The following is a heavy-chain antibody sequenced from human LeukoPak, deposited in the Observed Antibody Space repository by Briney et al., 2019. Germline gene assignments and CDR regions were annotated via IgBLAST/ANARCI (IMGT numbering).Heavy chain of an antibody. CDR3: AKDSPPTSEWLPDY. Sequence: GGSLRLSCAASGFTFSNYGMHWVRQAPGKGLEWAAFIRHDGSKKFYADSVKGRFTISRDNSQNTLYLQVDSLRVDDTAVYYCAKDSPPTSEWLPDYWGQGTLVTISS. CDR1: GFTFSNYG. CDR2: IRHDGSKK. J-gene: IGHJ4*02. D-gene: IGHD5-12*01. V-gene: IGHV3-30*02.